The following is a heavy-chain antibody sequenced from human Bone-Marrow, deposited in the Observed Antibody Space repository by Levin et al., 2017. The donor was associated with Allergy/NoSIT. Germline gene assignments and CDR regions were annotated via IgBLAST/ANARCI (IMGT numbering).Heavy chain of an antibody. CDR3: ARQSACSSTSCSNRGGFDY. CDR2: IYPGDSDT. J-gene: IGHJ4*02. D-gene: IGHD2-2*01. V-gene: IGHV5-51*01. CDR1: GYSFTSYW. Sequence: GESLKISCKGSGYSFTSYWIGWVRQMPGKGLEWMGIIYPGDSDTRYSPSFQGQVTISADKSISTAYLQWSSLKASDTAMYYCARQSACSSTSCSNRGGFDYWGQGTLVTVSS.